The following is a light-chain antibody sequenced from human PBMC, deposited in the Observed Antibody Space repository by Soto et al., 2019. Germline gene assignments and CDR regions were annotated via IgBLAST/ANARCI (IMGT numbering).Light chain of an antibody. CDR3: QQYGSSPLL. V-gene: IGKV3-20*01. CDR1: QSVSSSY. Sequence: EIVLTQSPGTLSLSPGERATLSCRASQSVSSSYLAWYQQKPGQAPRLLIYGASTRATGIPDRFSGSGSGTDFTLTISRLEPEVFAVYYCQQYGSSPLLFGGGTKVEIK. J-gene: IGKJ4*01. CDR2: GAS.